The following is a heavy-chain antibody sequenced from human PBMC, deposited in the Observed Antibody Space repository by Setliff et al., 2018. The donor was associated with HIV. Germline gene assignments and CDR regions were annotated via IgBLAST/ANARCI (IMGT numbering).Heavy chain of an antibody. D-gene: IGHD4-4*01. CDR3: VRDLTTIVTRKVFDI. CDR2: ISYDGSYK. J-gene: IGHJ3*02. Sequence: GGSLRLSCAASGFTFGDYAIHWVRQAPGKGLEWVAVISYDGSYKNYAESVKGRFTIPRDNSKNTLYVQMNSLRADDTAIYYCVRDLTTIVTRKVFDIWGQGAMVTVSS. V-gene: IGHV3-30*04. CDR1: GFTFGDYA.